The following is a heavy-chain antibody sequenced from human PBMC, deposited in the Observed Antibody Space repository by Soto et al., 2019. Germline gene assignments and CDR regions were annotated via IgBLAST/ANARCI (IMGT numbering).Heavy chain of an antibody. CDR2: ISAYNGNT. CDR1: GYTFTSYG. V-gene: IGHV1-18*04. D-gene: IGHD3-3*01. J-gene: IGHJ6*02. Sequence: ASVKVSFKASGYTFTSYGISWLRQAPGQGLEWMGWISAYNGNTNYAQKLQGRVTMTTDTSTSTAYMELRSLRSDDTAVYYCARGPRGGFWSGYAFYYYYGTDVWGQGTTVTV. CDR3: ARGPRGGFWSGYAFYYYYGTDV.